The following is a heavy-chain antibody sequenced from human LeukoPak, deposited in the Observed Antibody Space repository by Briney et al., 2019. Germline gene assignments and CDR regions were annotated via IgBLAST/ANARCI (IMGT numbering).Heavy chain of an antibody. CDR1: GFTFSDYY. Sequence: GGSLRLPCAASGFTFSDYYMSWIRQAPGKGLEWVSYISSSGSTIYYAASVQGRFTISRDNAKDSLSLQMNSLRADDTAVYYCARSTRGSGSYYQAYWGQGTLVTVSS. V-gene: IGHV3-11*01. J-gene: IGHJ4*02. CDR2: ISSSGSTI. CDR3: ARSTRGSGSYYQAY. D-gene: IGHD3-10*01.